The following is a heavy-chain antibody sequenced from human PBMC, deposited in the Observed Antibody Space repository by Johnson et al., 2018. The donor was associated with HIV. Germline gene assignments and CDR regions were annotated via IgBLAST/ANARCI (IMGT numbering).Heavy chain of an antibody. CDR2: ISYDGSNK. J-gene: IGHJ3*01. V-gene: IGHV3-30*04. Sequence: QMQLVESGGGVVQPGRSLRLSCAASGFTFSTYAMHWVRQAPGKGLEWVAAISYDGSNKYYADSVKGRFTISRDNSKNTLYLQMNSLRPEDTAVYYCARDAYYCSGSYSQRNTFDVWGQGTMVAVSS. D-gene: IGHD3-10*01. CDR3: ARDAYYCSGSYSQRNTFDV. CDR1: GFTFSTYA.